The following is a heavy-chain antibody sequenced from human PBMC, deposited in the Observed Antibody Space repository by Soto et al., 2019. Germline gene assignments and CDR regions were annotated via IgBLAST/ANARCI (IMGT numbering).Heavy chain of an antibody. Sequence: GGSLRLSCAASGFTFSTYWMSWVRQAPGKGLEWVANIDPDGSEEYYVDSVKGRFTISRDNAKNSLYLQMNSLTVEDTAVYYCTRPATVVTPCVWGQGTRVTVSS. CDR3: TRPATVVTPCV. CDR2: IDPDGSEE. V-gene: IGHV3-7*01. D-gene: IGHD4-17*01. J-gene: IGHJ4*02. CDR1: GFTFSTYW.